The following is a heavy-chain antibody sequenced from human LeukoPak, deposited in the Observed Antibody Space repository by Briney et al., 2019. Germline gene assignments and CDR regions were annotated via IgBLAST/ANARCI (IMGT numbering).Heavy chain of an antibody. V-gene: IGHV3-11*01. CDR3: ARTTEGGYTYDYFYYYYMDV. D-gene: IGHD5-18*01. J-gene: IGHJ6*03. CDR1: GFTFSDYN. CDR2: ISRSGSTK. Sequence: GGSLRLSCAASGFTFSDYNMRWIRQAPGKGLEWVSSISRSGSTKYYADSVKGRFTISRDNAKNSLFLQMNSLRAGDTAVYYCARTTEGGYTYDYFYYYYMDVWGKGTTVTISS.